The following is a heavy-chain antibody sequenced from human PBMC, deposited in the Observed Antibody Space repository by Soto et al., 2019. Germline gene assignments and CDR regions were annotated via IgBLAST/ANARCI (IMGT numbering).Heavy chain of an antibody. V-gene: IGHV3-30*18. D-gene: IGHD4-17*01. J-gene: IGHJ4*02. CDR2: ISNDGRKT. CDR1: GFTFSNYG. Sequence: QVQLVESGGGVVPSGRSLRLSCEGSGFTFSNYGLHWVRQAPGKGLEWVAVISNDGRKTYYADSVKDRFTISRDKSATTLFLQMRSLGAEDSALYFCAKAVYVYGDLRGYFDSWGQGTLVTVSS. CDR3: AKAVYVYGDLRGYFDS.